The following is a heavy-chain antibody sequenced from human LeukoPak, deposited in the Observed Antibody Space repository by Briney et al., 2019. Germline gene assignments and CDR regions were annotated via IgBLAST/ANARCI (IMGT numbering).Heavy chain of an antibody. CDR2: FDPEDGET. D-gene: IGHD3-10*01. Sequence: EASVKVSCKVSGYTLTELSMHWVRQAPGKGHEWMGGFDPEDGETIYAQKFQGRVTMTEDTSTDTAYMELSSLRSEDTAVYYCATSNDGSGAYYHYGMDVWGKGTTVTVSS. CDR1: GYTLTELS. V-gene: IGHV1-24*01. J-gene: IGHJ6*04. CDR3: ATSNDGSGAYYHYGMDV.